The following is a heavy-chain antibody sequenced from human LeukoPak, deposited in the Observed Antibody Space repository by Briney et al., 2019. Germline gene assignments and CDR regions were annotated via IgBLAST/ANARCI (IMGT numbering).Heavy chain of an antibody. Sequence: GGSLRLSCAASGFTFSSYGMSWVRQAPGKGLEWVSAISGSGGSTYYADSVKGRFTISRDNSKNTLYLQMNSLRAEDTAVYYCAKDRGYYDSSGTDAFDIWGQGTMVTVSS. CDR2: ISGSGGST. CDR1: GFTFSSYG. CDR3: AKDRGYYDSSGTDAFDI. V-gene: IGHV3-23*01. J-gene: IGHJ3*02. D-gene: IGHD3-22*01.